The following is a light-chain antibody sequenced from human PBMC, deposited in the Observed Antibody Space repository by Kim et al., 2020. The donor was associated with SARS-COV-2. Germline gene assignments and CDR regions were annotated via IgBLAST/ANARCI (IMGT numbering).Light chain of an antibody. CDR2: GNN. V-gene: IGLV1-40*01. CDR1: NSNIGTGSD. Sequence: QSVLTQPPSLSGAPGQRVSISCTGSNSNIGTGSDVHWYRQLPGTAPKLLIYGNNNRPSGVPDRFSGSRSGASASLAITGLQTEDEADYYCQSYDSGLSAWVFGGGTKLTVL. CDR3: QSYDSGLSAWV. J-gene: IGLJ3*02.